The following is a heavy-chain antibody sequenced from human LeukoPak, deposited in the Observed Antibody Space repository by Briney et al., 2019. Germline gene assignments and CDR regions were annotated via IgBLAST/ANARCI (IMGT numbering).Heavy chain of an antibody. Sequence: ASVKVSCKASGYTFTSYAISWVRQAPGQGLEWMGWISADNGNTDYAQKFQGRVTMTRDTSISTAYMELSRLRSDDTAVYYCARDIYDILTGYYTPGYMDVWGKGTTVTVSS. CDR2: ISADNGNT. CDR3: ARDIYDILTGYYTPGYMDV. D-gene: IGHD3-9*01. V-gene: IGHV1-18*01. J-gene: IGHJ6*03. CDR1: GYTFTSYA.